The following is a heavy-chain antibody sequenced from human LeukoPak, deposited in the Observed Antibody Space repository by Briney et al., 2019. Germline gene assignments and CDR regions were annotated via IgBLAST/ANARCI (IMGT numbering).Heavy chain of an antibody. V-gene: IGHV4-34*01. Sequence: PSETLSLTCAVYGGSFSGYYWSWIRQPPGKGLEWIGEINHSGSTKYNPSLKTRVTISVDTSKNQFYLKLSSVTAADTAVYYCARGYCSSTSCYEDYYYYYMDVWGKGTTVTVSS. CDR1: GGSFSGYY. CDR3: ARGYCSSTSCYEDYYYYYMDV. J-gene: IGHJ6*03. D-gene: IGHD2-2*01. CDR2: INHSGST.